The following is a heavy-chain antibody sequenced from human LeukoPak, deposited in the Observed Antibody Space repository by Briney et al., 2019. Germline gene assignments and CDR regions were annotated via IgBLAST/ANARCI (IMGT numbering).Heavy chain of an antibody. D-gene: IGHD2-15*01. CDR2: ISGSGGST. J-gene: IGHJ4*02. CDR1: GFTFSSYA. CDR3: AKGYCSGGSCYLLFDY. Sequence: GGSLRLSCAASGFTFSSYAMSWVRQAPGKGLEWVSAISGSGGSTYYADSVKGRFTISRDNSKNTLYLQMSSLRAEDTAVYYCAKGYCSGGSCYLLFDYWGQGTLVTVSS. V-gene: IGHV3-23*01.